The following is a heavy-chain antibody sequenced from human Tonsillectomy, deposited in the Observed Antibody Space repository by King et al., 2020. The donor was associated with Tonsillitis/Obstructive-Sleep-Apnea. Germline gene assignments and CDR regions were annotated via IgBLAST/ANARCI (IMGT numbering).Heavy chain of an antibody. Sequence: VQLVESGGGVVQPGRSLRLSCAASGFTFSSYAMHWVRQAPGKGLEWVAVISYDGGNKYYADSVKGRFTISRDNSKNTLYLQMNSLRTEDTAVYYCARGKGCTSISCYTFYYYYYYMDVWGKGTTVTVSS. J-gene: IGHJ6*03. V-gene: IGHV3-30*04. D-gene: IGHD2-2*02. CDR1: GFTFSSYA. CDR2: ISYDGGNK. CDR3: ARGKGCTSISCYTFYYYYYYMDV.